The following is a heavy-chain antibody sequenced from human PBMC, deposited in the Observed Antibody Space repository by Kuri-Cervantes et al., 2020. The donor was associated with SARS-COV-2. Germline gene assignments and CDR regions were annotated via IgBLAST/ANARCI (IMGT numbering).Heavy chain of an antibody. D-gene: IGHD3-9*01. V-gene: IGHV3-7*03. CDR2: IKQDGSEK. J-gene: IGHJ4*02. Sequence: GESLKISCAASGLTFSSYWMSWVRQAPGKGLEWVANIKQDGSEKYYVDSVKGRFTISRDNAKNSLYLQMNSLRAEDTAAYYCARDWLRGGFDYWGQGTLVTVSS. CDR1: GLTFSSYW. CDR3: ARDWLRGGFDY.